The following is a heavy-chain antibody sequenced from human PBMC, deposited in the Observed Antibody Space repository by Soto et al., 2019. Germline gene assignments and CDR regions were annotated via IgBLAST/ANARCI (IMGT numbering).Heavy chain of an antibody. Sequence: SETLSLTCTVSGGSISSSSYYWGWIRQPPGKGLEWCGSIYYSGSTSYNPSLKSRVTISVDTSKKQFSLKLSSVTAADTTMYYCARGIAAAGTGFDYWGQGTLVTVYS. CDR3: ARGIAAAGTGFDY. CDR2: IYYSGST. D-gene: IGHD6-13*01. CDR1: GGSISSSSYY. V-gene: IGHV4-39*01. J-gene: IGHJ4*02.